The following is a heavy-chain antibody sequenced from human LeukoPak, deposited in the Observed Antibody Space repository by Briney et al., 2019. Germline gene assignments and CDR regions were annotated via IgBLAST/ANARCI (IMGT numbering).Heavy chain of an antibody. J-gene: IGHJ4*02. CDR3: AREGVATGLDY. CDR1: GDSISSGRYY. V-gene: IGHV4-31*03. Sequence: SQTLSLTCTVSGDSISSGRYYWTWIRQHPGKGLEWIGHIYYTGSTYYNPSLKSRVTISIDTSKNQFSLKLTSVTAADTAVYYCAREGVATGLDYWGQGTLVTVSS. D-gene: IGHD5-12*01. CDR2: IYYTGST.